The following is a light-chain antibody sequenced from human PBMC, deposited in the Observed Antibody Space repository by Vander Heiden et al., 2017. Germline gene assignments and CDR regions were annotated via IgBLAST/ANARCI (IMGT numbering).Light chain of an antibody. J-gene: IGKJ3*01. V-gene: IGKV1-5*03. CDR1: QSVSTY. CDR2: RAS. Sequence: DLQMTQSPSTLSASVGDRVTITCRASQSVSTYLAWYQQKPGKAPKLLIYRASSLESGVPSRFSGSGSGTELTLTISGLQPDDFATYYCQQYDSYPFTFGPGTKVDVK. CDR3: QQYDSYPFT.